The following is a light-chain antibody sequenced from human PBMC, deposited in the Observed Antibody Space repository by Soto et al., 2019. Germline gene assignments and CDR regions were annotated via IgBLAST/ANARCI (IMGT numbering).Light chain of an antibody. J-gene: IGKJ5*01. V-gene: IGKV3-20*01. CDR3: QQYNNWPPIT. Sequence: EIVLTQSPGTLSFSPGERATLSCRASQSVSSSYLAWYQQKPGQAPRLLIYGASSRATGIPDRFSGSGSGTEFTLTISSLQSEDFAVYYCQQYNNWPPITFGQGTRLEI. CDR1: QSVSSSY. CDR2: GAS.